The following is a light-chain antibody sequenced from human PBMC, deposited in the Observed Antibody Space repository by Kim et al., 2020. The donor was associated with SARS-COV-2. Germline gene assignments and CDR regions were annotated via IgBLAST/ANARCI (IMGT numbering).Light chain of an antibody. Sequence: QSALTQPASVSGSPGQSITISCTGTSSDVGSWHPVSWYQQHPGKAPKVMIYEDSKRPSGVSNRFSGSKSGNTASLTISGLQAEDEAAYYCCSYAGSSTWVFGGGTQLTVL. CDR1: SSDVGSWHP. V-gene: IGLV2-23*01. J-gene: IGLJ3*02. CDR2: EDS. CDR3: CSYAGSSTWV.